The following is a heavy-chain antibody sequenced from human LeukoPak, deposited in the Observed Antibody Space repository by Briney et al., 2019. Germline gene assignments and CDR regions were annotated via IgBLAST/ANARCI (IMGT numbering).Heavy chain of an antibody. CDR1: GGSIRGYY. D-gene: IGHD3-16*01. Sequence: PSETLSLTCTVSGGSIRGYYWTWIRQPPGKGLEWIGQIYYNGKADYNPSLESRITISVDTSKNKLPLKLNSVTAADTAIYYCAKFGADYDMYVWGQGITVAVSS. CDR3: AKFGADYDMYV. CDR2: IYYNGKA. J-gene: IGHJ6*02. V-gene: IGHV4-59*01.